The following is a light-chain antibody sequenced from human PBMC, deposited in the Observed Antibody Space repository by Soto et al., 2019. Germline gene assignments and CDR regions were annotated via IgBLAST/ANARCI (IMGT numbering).Light chain of an antibody. Sequence: DIHMTQSPSTLSAPVGDRVTITCRASGSVSRWLAWYQQKPGRTPKLLIYQPSTLGTGVPSRFSGSGSGTEFTLTSSSLQPEDLATYFCEQYNADSQAFGRGTKVEIK. CDR3: EQYNADSQA. CDR2: QPS. CDR1: GSVSRW. J-gene: IGKJ4*02. V-gene: IGKV1-5*03.